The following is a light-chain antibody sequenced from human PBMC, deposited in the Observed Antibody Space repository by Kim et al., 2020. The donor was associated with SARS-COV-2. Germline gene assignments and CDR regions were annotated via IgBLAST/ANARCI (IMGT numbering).Light chain of an antibody. Sequence: SYELTQPPSVSVAPGKTARITCGGNDLGSKSVHWYQQKPGQAPVVVIYNDSDRPSGIPERFSGSNSGNTATLTISRVAAGDEADYYCQVWNSSSDGVFGGGTQLTVL. J-gene: IGLJ7*01. CDR3: QVWNSSSDGV. CDR1: DLGSKS. CDR2: NDS. V-gene: IGLV3-21*04.